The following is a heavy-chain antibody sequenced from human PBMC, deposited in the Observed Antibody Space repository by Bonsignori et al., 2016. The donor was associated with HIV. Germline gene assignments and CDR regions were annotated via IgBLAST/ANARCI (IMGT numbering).Heavy chain of an antibody. D-gene: IGHD5-12*01. CDR3: ARVGTILFDP. V-gene: IGHV1-18*01. J-gene: IGHJ5*02. Sequence: WVRQAPGQGLEWMGWISAYNGNTNYAQKLQGRVTMTTDTSTSTAYMELRSPRSDDTAVYYCARVGTILFDPWGQGTLVTVSS. CDR2: ISAYNGNT.